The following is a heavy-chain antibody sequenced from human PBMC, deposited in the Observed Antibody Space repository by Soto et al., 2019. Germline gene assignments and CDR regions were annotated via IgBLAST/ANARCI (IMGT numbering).Heavy chain of an antibody. CDR1: GFIFSRSW. J-gene: IGHJ4*02. CDR2: IKQNGAEK. Sequence: GGSLRLSCAASGFIFSRSWMTWVRQAPGKGLEWVANIKQNGAEKYYAASVKGRFTISRDNAKKSVYLQMHSLRAEDTAVYFCAREEEVAVGATTFEYWGKGTLANVS. V-gene: IGHV3-7*01. D-gene: IGHD1-26*01. CDR3: AREEEVAVGATTFEY.